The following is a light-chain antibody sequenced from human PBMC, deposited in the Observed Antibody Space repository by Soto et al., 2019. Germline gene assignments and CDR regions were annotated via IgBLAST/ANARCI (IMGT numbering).Light chain of an antibody. CDR2: DVS. V-gene: IGLV2-11*01. J-gene: IGLJ1*01. CDR1: SSDVGGYNY. Sequence: QSALTQPRSVSGSPGQSVTISCTGTSSDVGGYNYVSWYQQHPGKAPKLMIYDVSERPSGVPDRFSGPKSGDTASLTISGLQAEDEADYYCCSYAGSYTFAFGTGTKSPS. CDR3: CSYAGSYTFA.